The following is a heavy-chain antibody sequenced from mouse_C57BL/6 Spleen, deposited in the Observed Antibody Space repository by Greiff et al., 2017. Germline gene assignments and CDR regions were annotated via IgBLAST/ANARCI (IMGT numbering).Heavy chain of an antibody. J-gene: IGHJ4*01. V-gene: IGHV5-4*01. CDR3: ARGGNAGVDAMDY. Sequence: EVQRVESGGGLVKPGGSLKLSCAASGFTFSSYAMSWVRQTPEKRLEWVATISDGGSYTYYPDNVKGRFTISRDNARNNLYLQMSHLKSEDTAVYYCARGGNAGVDAMDYWGQGTSVTVSS. D-gene: IGHD2-1*01. CDR1: GFTFSSYA. CDR2: ISDGGSYT.